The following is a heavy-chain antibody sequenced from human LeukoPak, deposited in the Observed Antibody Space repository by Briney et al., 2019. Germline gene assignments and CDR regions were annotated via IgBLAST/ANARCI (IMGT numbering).Heavy chain of an antibody. J-gene: IGHJ2*01. CDR3: AKGSASSWYLLSFWYFDL. CDR2: ISGSGGTT. Sequence: GGSLRLSCAASGITFSSYTMSWVRQAPGKGLEWVSTISGSGGTTYYTDSVKGRFTISRDNSKNTLYLQMNSLRAEDTAVYYCAKGSASSWYLLSFWYFDLWGRGTLVTVSS. V-gene: IGHV3-23*01. D-gene: IGHD6-13*01. CDR1: GITFSSYT.